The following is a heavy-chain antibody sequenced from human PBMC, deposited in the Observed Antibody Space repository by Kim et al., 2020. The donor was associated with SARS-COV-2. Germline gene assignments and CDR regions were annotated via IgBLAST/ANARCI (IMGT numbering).Heavy chain of an antibody. CDR2: IYYNGKT. CDR3: VRLPFTDYYFGLVL. J-gene: IGHJ6*02. CDR1: GGSVNSGSYY. V-gene: IGHV4-61*01. Sequence: SETLSLTCTVSGGSVNSGSYYWSWIRQPPGKGLEWIGYIYYNGKTNYNPSLKSRVIMSVDTSMNQFSLNVSSVTAADTAVYYCVRLPFTDYYFGLVLWGQGTTVTVS.